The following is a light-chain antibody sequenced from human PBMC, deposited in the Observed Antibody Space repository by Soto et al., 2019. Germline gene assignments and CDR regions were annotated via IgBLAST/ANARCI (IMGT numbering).Light chain of an antibody. V-gene: IGKV3-15*01. J-gene: IGKJ1*01. CDR3: QQYNNWPRT. CDR2: GAS. Sequence: ELVMTQYPRTLAVSGEEVALRGCRASQSVSSNLAWYQQKPGQAPRLLIYGASTRATGIPARFSGSGSGTEFNLTIRSLQSDDFAVSYCQQYNNWPRTLGHGTKVDIK. CDR1: QSVSSN.